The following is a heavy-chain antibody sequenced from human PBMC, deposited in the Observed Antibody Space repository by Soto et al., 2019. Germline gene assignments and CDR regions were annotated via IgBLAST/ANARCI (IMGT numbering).Heavy chain of an antibody. J-gene: IGHJ4*02. D-gene: IGHD3-9*01. V-gene: IGHV3-48*04. CDR1: GFTFSSYS. CDR2: IFVTSTPI. CDR3: ARDKDWAFDY. Sequence: EVQLVESGGGLVQPGGSLRLSCVASGFTFSSYSMVWVRQATGKGLEWISYIFVTSTPIYYADSVKGRFTVSRDNAKNSVFLVVNSLRAEDTAVYYCARDKDWAFDYWGQGTLVTVSS.